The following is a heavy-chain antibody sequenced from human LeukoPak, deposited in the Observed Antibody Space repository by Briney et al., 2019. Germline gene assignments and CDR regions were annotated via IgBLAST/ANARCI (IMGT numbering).Heavy chain of an antibody. V-gene: IGHV1-18*01. J-gene: IGHJ6*03. CDR1: GYSFNSYG. CDR3: ARGVGIAAVGSFHYYMDV. CDR2: INTHSGNT. Sequence: ASVKVSCKASGYSFNSYGINWVRQAPGQGLEWMGWINTHSGNTNYAQKFQGRVTMTTDTSTSTAYMELKSLRSDDTAVYYCARGVGIAAVGSFHYYMDVWGKGTTVTVSS. D-gene: IGHD6-13*01.